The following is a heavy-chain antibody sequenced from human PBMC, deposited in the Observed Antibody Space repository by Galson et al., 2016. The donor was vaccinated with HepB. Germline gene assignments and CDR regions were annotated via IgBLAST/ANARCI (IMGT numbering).Heavy chain of an antibody. CDR3: ARGRARYCGVGGICYPDAFDI. J-gene: IGHJ3*02. V-gene: IGHV4-59*01. CDR2: IYSSGST. CDR1: GGSMSSYS. Sequence: SETLSLTCSISGGSMSSYSWAWIRQPPGKSLAYIGYIYSSGSTSYSPSLSSRVAISEDTSKNQFSLRLTSVTTADTAVYYCARGRARYCGVGGICYPDAFDIWGQGTLVIVSA. D-gene: IGHD2-15*01.